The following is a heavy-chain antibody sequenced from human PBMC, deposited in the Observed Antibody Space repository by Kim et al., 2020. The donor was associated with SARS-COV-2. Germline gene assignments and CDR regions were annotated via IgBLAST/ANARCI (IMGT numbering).Heavy chain of an antibody. CDR3: ARCRSGSYYTSPLMD. CDR2: IYYSGST. CDR1: GGSISSGGYY. J-gene: IGHJ4*02. V-gene: IGHV4-31*03. D-gene: IGHD1-26*01. Sequence: SETLSLTCTVSGGSISSGGYYWSWIRQHPGKGLEWIGYIYYSGSTYYNPSLKSRVTISVDTSKNQFSLKLSSVTAADTAVYYCARCRSGSYYTSPLMDWGQGTLVTVSS.